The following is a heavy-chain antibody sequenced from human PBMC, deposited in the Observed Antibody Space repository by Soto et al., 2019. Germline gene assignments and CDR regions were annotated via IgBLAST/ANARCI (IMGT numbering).Heavy chain of an antibody. D-gene: IGHD6-19*01. CDR1: GFTFSSYW. CDR3: AREHSSGWIQQSPEYYFDY. V-gene: IGHV3-7*01. Sequence: GGSLRLSCAASGFTFSSYWMSWVRQAPGKGLEWVANIKQDGSEKYYVDSVKGLFTISRDNAKNSLYLQMNSLRAEDTAVYYCAREHSSGWIQQSPEYYFDYWGQGTLVTVSS. CDR2: IKQDGSEK. J-gene: IGHJ4*02.